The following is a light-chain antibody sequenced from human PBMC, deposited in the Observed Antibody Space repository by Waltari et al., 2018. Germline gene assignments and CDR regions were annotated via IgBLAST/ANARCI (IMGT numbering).Light chain of an antibody. V-gene: IGKV3-11*01. Sequence: EIVLTQSPATLSFSPGERATLSCRASQSVNRYLAWYQQKPGQAPRLLIYDASNRATGIPARFSGSGSGTDFTLTISSLEPEDFAVYYCQQRSSWLTFGGGTKVEIK. CDR3: QQRSSWLT. CDR1: QSVNRY. CDR2: DAS. J-gene: IGKJ4*01.